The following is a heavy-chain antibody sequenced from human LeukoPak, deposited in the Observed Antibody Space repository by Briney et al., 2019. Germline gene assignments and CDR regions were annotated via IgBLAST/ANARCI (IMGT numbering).Heavy chain of an antibody. CDR2: ISSNGGRT. CDR1: GFTFSNYA. D-gene: IGHD6-19*01. Sequence: PVGPLRLSCSVYGFTFSNYAMHWVRQATCKGVESFLGISSNGGRTYYADSVKGRFTISRDNSKNTMYVQISTLRVEDTAVYYCVKDPHSSGRYYFDYWGQGTLVTVSS. V-gene: IGHV3-64*05. J-gene: IGHJ4*02. CDR3: VKDPHSSGRYYFDY.